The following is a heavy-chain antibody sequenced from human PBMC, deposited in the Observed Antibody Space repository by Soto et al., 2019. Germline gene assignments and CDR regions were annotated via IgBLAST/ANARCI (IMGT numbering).Heavy chain of an antibody. Sequence: GGSLRLSXAASGFTFSSYAMHWVRQAPGKGLEWVAVISYDGSNKYYADSVKGRFTISRDNSKNTLYLQMNSLRAEDTAVYYCARGFSYYDFWREGYGMDVWGQGTTVTVSS. CDR1: GFTFSSYA. V-gene: IGHV3-30-3*01. CDR3: ARGFSYYDFWREGYGMDV. D-gene: IGHD3-3*01. CDR2: ISYDGSNK. J-gene: IGHJ6*02.